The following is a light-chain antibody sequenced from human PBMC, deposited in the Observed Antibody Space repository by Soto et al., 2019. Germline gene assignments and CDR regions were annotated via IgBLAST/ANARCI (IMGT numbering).Light chain of an antibody. CDR1: SSDVGAYNY. CDR3: SSYARSSTYV. Sequence: QSALTQPASVSVSPGQSITISCTGTSSDVGAYNYVSWYQQHPGKAPKLMIHDVSHRPSGVSYRFSGSKSGNTASLTISGLQAADESDYYCSSYARSSTYVFGTGTKLTVL. V-gene: IGLV2-14*01. J-gene: IGLJ1*01. CDR2: DVS.